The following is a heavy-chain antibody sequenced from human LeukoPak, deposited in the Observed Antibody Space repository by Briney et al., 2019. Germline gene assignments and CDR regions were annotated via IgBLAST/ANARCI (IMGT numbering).Heavy chain of an antibody. CDR2: IYYSGST. Sequence: SETLSLTCTVSGGSISSYYWSWIRQPPGKGLEWIGYIYYSGSTNYNPSLKSRVTISVDTSKNQFSLKLSSVTAADTAVYYCARRLPLGYYYDYWGQGTLVTVSS. V-gene: IGHV4-59*08. J-gene: IGHJ4*02. D-gene: IGHD3-22*01. CDR1: GGSISSYY. CDR3: ARRLPLGYYYDY.